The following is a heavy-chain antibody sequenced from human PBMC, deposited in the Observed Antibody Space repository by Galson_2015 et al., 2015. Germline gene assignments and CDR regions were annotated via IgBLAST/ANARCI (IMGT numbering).Heavy chain of an antibody. V-gene: IGHV3-74*01. Sequence: SLRLSCAASGFSFSTYWMYWVRQAPGKGLVWVSRINSDGSSTSYADSVKGRFTISRDNAKNTLYLQMNSLRAEDTAVYYCARGGGTMVRGVTLLYNWFDPWGQGTLVAVSS. CDR2: INSDGSST. D-gene: IGHD3-10*01. CDR1: GFSFSTYW. CDR3: ARGGGTMVRGVTLLYNWFDP. J-gene: IGHJ5*02.